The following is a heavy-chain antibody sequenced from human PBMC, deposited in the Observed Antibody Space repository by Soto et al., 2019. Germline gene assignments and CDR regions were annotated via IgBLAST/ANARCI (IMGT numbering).Heavy chain of an antibody. CDR2: ITYHGTHT. J-gene: IGHJ4*02. V-gene: IGHV3-30-3*01. D-gene: IGHD2-21*02. CDR3: GRGNPPVCGCDCAPIYFDY. CDR1: GFPFSHYA. Sequence: QVHLVESGGGVVQPGGSLRLSCAASGFPFSHYALNWVRQAPGKGLEWVTLITYHGTHTEYADSVKGRFTISRDNAKNMMYMQMNTKKDEDMAVYYLGRGNPPVCGCDCAPIYFDYWGQGILVTVSS.